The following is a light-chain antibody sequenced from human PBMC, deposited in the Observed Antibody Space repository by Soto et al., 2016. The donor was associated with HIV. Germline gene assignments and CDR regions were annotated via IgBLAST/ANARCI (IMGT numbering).Light chain of an antibody. CDR2: KVS. Sequence: DIQLTQSPSTLSTAVGDRVTITCRASQSVNDWLAWYQQKPGTPPSLLIYKVSTLESGVPSRFSGVGFGTDFTLTISTLQPEDSAIYYCQQYNTPPWTFGQGTKVE. CDR1: QSVNDW. CDR3: QQYNTPPWT. J-gene: IGKJ1*01. V-gene: IGKV1-5*03.